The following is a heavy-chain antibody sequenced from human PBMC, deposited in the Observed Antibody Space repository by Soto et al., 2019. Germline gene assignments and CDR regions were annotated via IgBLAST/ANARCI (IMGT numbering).Heavy chain of an antibody. CDR1: GLTFSSYG. CDR3: ARDYCGVGSCYRVPYYYMDV. D-gene: IGHD2-15*01. Sequence: HPGGSLRLSCAASGLTFSSYGMHWVRQAPGKGLEWVAVIWYDGSNKYYADSVKGRFTISRDNSKNTLYLQMNSLRAEDTAVYYCARDYCGVGSCYRVPYYYMDVWGKRTTVTGSS. V-gene: IGHV3-33*01. CDR2: IWYDGSNK. J-gene: IGHJ6*03.